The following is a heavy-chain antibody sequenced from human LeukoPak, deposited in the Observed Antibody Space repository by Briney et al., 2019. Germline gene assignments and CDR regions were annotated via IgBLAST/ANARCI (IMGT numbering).Heavy chain of an antibody. D-gene: IGHD4-17*01. CDR1: GGSISSYY. V-gene: IGHV4-59*01. CDR3: ARRDYGDLFDY. Sequence: SETLSLTCTVSGGSISSYYWSWIRQPPGKGLEWIGYIYYSGSTNYNPSLKSRVTILVDTSKNQFSLKLSSVTAADTAVYYCARRDYGDLFDYWGQGTLVTVSS. J-gene: IGHJ4*02. CDR2: IYYSGST.